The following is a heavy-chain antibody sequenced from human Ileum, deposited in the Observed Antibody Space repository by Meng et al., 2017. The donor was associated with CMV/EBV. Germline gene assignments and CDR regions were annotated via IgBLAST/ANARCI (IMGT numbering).Heavy chain of an antibody. CDR3: AKDRNSSGPYYFDY. CDR1: GFTFSSYA. D-gene: IGHD6-19*01. V-gene: IGHV3-30*04. CDR2: ISYDGGNK. J-gene: IGHJ4*01. Sequence: GGSLRLSCAASGFTFSSYAMHWVRQAPGKGLEGVVVISYDGGNKYYADSVKGRFTISRDNSKHTLYLQIDSLRAEDTAAYYCAKDRNSSGPYYFDYWGHGTLVTVSS.